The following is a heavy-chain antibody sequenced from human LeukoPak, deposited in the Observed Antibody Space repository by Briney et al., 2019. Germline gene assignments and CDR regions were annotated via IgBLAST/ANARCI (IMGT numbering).Heavy chain of an antibody. CDR3: ARSLVPAAIRGWFDP. Sequence: KPSETLSLTCTVSGGSISSYYWSWIRQPPGKGLEWIGEINHSGSTNYNPSLKSRVTISVDTSKNQFSLKLSSVTAADMAVYYCARSLVPAAIRGWFDPWGQGTLVTVSS. J-gene: IGHJ5*02. CDR1: GGSISSYY. V-gene: IGHV4-34*01. CDR2: INHSGST. D-gene: IGHD2-2*02.